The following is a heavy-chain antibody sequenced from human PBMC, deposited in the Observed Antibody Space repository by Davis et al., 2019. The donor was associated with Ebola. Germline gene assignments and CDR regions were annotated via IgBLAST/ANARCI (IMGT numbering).Heavy chain of an antibody. D-gene: IGHD3-9*01. CDR2: IRGKSDYI. V-gene: IGHV3-11*05. CDR3: VRDLDWAFDY. CDR1: GFTVSSNY. Sequence: GESLKISCAASGFTVSSNYMNWVRQAPGKGLEWISHIRGKSDYITYSDSVKGRFTISRDNAKDSLYLQLNSLRDDDTAMYYCVRDLDWAFDYWGQGTLVTVSS. J-gene: IGHJ4*02.